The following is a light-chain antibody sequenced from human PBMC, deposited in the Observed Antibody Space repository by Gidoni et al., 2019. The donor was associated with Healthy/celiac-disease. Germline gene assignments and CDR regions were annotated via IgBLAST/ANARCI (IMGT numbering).Light chain of an antibody. CDR3: QKYYSTPQT. Sequence: DIVMTQSPDSLAVSLGERATINSKSSQSVLYSSNNKNYLAWYQQKPGQPPKLLIYWASTRESGVPDRFSGSGSGTDFTLTISSLQAEDVAVYYCQKYYSTPQTFGQGTKVEIK. CDR1: QSVLYSSNNKNY. V-gene: IGKV4-1*01. CDR2: WAS. J-gene: IGKJ1*01.